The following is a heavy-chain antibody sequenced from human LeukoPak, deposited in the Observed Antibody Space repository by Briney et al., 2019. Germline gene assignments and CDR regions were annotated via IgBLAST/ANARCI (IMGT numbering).Heavy chain of an antibody. Sequence: SETLSLTCTVSGGSMSSSNYFWVWTRQPPGKSLEWIGSVYYSGSSYYTSSLKSRVIISVDTTKNQFSLKLSSETAADTAVYHCARHVRYYGMDVWGQGATVSVSS. CDR1: GGSMSSSNYF. J-gene: IGHJ6*02. V-gene: IGHV4-39*01. D-gene: IGHD2-15*01. CDR2: VYYSGSS. CDR3: ARHVRYYGMDV.